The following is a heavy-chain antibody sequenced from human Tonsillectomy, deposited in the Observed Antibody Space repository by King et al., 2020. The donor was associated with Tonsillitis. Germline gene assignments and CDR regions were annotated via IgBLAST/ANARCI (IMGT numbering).Heavy chain of an antibody. Sequence: VQLVESGGGLVQPGGSLRLSCAASGFTFNTYAMSWVRQATGKGLEWVSAIGGSGGSTFYADSVKGRFTISRDNSKNTLYLQMSSLRADDTAVYYCANCVRVIAAAGTGRVHWFVPWGQGTLVTVSS. CDR3: ANCVRVIAAAGTGRVHWFVP. CDR1: GFTFNTYA. D-gene: IGHD6-13*01. V-gene: IGHV3-23*04. J-gene: IGHJ5*02. CDR2: IGGSGGST.